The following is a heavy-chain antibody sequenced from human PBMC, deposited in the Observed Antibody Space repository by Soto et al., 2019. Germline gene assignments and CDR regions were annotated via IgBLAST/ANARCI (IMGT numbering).Heavy chain of an antibody. CDR1: GGTFSSYT. CDR3: AGGAGVPAANFGY. J-gene: IGHJ4*02. CDR2: IIPILGIA. Sequence: QVQLVQSGAEVKKPGSSVKVSCKASGGTFSSYTISWVRQAPGQGLEWVGRIIPILGIANYAQKFQGRVTIPADKSASTADMELSSLRPEDKAVYYGAGGAGVPAANFGYWGQGTLVTVSS. V-gene: IGHV1-69*02. D-gene: IGHD2-2*01.